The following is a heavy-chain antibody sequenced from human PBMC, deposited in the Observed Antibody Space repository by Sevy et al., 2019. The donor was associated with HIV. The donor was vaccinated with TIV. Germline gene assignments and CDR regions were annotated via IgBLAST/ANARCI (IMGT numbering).Heavy chain of an antibody. Sequence: GGSLRLSCAASGFTFSKYSMSWVRQPPGKGLEWVSTLSFGCGKINYADSVQGRFTISRDDSKNTLYLEMNSLRVEDTAIYYCAREGCSKPHDYWGQGTLVTVSS. V-gene: IGHV3-23*01. CDR1: GFTFSKYS. CDR2: LSFGCGKI. J-gene: IGHJ4*02. CDR3: AREGCSKPHDY. D-gene: IGHD3-10*02.